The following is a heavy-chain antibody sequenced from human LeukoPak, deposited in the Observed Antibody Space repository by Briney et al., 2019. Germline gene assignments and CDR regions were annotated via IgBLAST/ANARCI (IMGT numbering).Heavy chain of an antibody. CDR1: GFTFSSYS. CDR3: ARDYYDSSGPDY. D-gene: IGHD3-22*01. CDR2: ISSSSSYI. Sequence: PGGSLRLSCAASGFTFSSYSMNWVRQAPGKGLEWVSSISSSSSYIYYADSVRGRFTISRDNAKNSLYLQMSSLRAEDTAVYYCARDYYDSSGPDYWGQGTLVTVSS. V-gene: IGHV3-21*01. J-gene: IGHJ4*02.